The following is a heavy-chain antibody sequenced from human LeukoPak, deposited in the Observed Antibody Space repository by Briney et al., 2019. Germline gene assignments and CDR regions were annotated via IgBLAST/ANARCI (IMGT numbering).Heavy chain of an antibody. CDR1: GFTVSSNY. D-gene: IGHD3-10*01. J-gene: IGHJ6*02. CDR2: IYSGGST. Sequence: GGSLRLSCAASGFTVSSNYMSWVRQAPGKGLEWVPVIYSGGSTYYADSVKGRFTISRDNSKNTLCLQMNSLRAEDTAVYYCARDPPGYGMDVWGQGTTVTVSS. CDR3: ARDPPGYGMDV. V-gene: IGHV3-66*01.